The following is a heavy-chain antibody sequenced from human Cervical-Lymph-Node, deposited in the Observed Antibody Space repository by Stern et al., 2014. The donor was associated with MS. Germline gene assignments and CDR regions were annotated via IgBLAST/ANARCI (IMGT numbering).Heavy chain of an antibody. V-gene: IGHV1-2*06. CDR2: INPNSGGT. Sequence: QVQLVQSGTEVRKPGASVKVSCKASGYTFTDFYIHWVRQAPGQGLEWMGRINPNSGGTNYARKFQGRVTVTRDTSTSNTYMDLSRLRWNDTAVYYCARDTPNDSSGFLRYWGQGTLVTVSS. D-gene: IGHD3-22*01. CDR3: ARDTPNDSSGFLRY. CDR1: GYTFTDFY. J-gene: IGHJ4*02.